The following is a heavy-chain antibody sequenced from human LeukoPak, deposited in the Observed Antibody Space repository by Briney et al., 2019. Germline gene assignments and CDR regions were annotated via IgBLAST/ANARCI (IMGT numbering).Heavy chain of an antibody. D-gene: IGHD3-9*01. CDR3: ARRTISDDWYFDL. V-gene: IGHV1-2*02. J-gene: IGHJ2*01. Sequence: ASVKVSCKASGYTFTGYYMHWVRQAPGQGLEWMGWINPNSGGTNYAQKFQGRVTMTRDTSISTAYMELSRLRSDNTAVYYCARRTISDDWYFDLWGRGTLVTVSS. CDR2: INPNSGGT. CDR1: GYTFTGYY.